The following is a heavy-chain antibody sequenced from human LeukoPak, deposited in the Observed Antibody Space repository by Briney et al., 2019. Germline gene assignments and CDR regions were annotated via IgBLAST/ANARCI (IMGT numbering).Heavy chain of an antibody. CDR2: IYYSGST. V-gene: IGHV4-39*01. D-gene: IGHD3-22*01. CDR1: GVSISSTSYC. Sequence: SETLSLTCTVSGVSISSTSYCWGWIRQPPGKGLEWIGSIYYSGSTYYNPSLKSRVTISVDTSKNQFSLRLSSVTAADTAVYYCARLGTGYDSSGYSIGWFDPWGQGTLVTVSS. J-gene: IGHJ5*02. CDR3: ARLGTGYDSSGYSIGWFDP.